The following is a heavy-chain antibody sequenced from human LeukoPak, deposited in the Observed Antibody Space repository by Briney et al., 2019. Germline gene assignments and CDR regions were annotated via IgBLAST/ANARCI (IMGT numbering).Heavy chain of an antibody. CDR2: IWYDGSNK. J-gene: IGHJ3*02. V-gene: IGHV3-33*01. D-gene: IGHD3-22*01. CDR3: ARDISLMYSSGYYRSGAFDI. Sequence: GRSLRLSCAASGFTFSSYGMHWVRQAPGKGLEWVAVIWYDGSNKYYADSVKGRFTISRDNSKNTLYLQMNSLRAEDTAVYYCARDISLMYSSGYYRSGAFDIWGQGTMVTVSS. CDR1: GFTFSSYG.